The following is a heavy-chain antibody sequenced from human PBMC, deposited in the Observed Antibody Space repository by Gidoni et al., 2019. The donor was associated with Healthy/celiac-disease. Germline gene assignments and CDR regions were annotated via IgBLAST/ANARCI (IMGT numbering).Heavy chain of an antibody. CDR1: GYNFTSYG. D-gene: IGHD3-22*01. J-gene: IGHJ4*02. Sequence: QVPLVQSGAEVKKHGASVKVSCKASGYNFTSYGISWVRQAPGQGLEWMGWISAYNGNTNYAQKLQGRVTMTTDTSTSTAYMELRSLRSDDTAVYYCARWHYDSSGYLSSPDYWGQGTLVTVTS. CDR2: ISAYNGNT. V-gene: IGHV1-18*01. CDR3: ARWHYDSSGYLSSPDY.